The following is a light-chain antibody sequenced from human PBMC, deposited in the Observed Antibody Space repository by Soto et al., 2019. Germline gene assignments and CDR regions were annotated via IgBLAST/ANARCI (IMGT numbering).Light chain of an antibody. CDR1: QGITND. CDR2: GAS. Sequence: IQMTQSPSSLSAAVGDRFSITCRASQGITNDLGWYQQKSGKAPKLLIYGASTLQSGVPSRFSGSGSGTDFTLTISSLQPEDFATYYCLQDHSYPLTFGGGTKVDIK. CDR3: LQDHSYPLT. V-gene: IGKV1-6*01. J-gene: IGKJ4*01.